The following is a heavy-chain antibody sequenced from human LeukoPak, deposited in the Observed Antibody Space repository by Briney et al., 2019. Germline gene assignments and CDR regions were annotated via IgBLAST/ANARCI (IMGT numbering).Heavy chain of an antibody. CDR1: GFTFSSYA. D-gene: IGHD4-17*01. V-gene: IGHV3-30-3*01. CDR2: ISYDGSNK. J-gene: IGHJ4*02. Sequence: GGSPRLSCAASGFTFSSYAMHWVRQAPGKGLEWVAVISYDGSNKYYADSVKGRFTISRDNCKNTVYLQMNSLRAEDTAVYYCARGGYGDDFDYWGQGTLVTVSS. CDR3: ARGGYGDDFDY.